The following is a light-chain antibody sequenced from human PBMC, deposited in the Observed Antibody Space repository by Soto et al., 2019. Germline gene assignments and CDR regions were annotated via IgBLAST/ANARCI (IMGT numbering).Light chain of an antibody. Sequence: QSVLTQPPSASGTPGQRVTISCSGSNSNIRSNTVNWYQQLPGTAPKLLIYSNNQRPSGVPDRFSGSKSGTSASLAISGLQSEDEADYYCAAGDDSLNGYVFGTGTKVTVL. CDR1: NSNIRSNT. J-gene: IGLJ1*01. CDR3: AAGDDSLNGYV. CDR2: SNN. V-gene: IGLV1-44*01.